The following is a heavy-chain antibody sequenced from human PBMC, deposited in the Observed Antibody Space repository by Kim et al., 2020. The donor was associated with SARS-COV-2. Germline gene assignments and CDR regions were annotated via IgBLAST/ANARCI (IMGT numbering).Heavy chain of an antibody. CDR1: GFTFSNHW. V-gene: IGHV3-7*01. Sequence: GGSLRLSCTASGFTFSNHWMTWVRQAPGKGREWVAKIGSDEITTYYVDSVRGRFTISRANAKNPMYLQINSLRPEDTGVYYCARKRGNTWSTDWGRGTLV. CDR3: ARKRGNTWSTD. CDR2: IGSDEITT. D-gene: IGHD4-4*01. J-gene: IGHJ4*02.